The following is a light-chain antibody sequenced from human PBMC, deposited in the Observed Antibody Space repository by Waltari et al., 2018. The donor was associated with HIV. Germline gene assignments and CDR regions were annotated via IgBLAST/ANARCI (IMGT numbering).Light chain of an antibody. CDR2: YDS. CDR1: NTGSNS. V-gene: IGLV3-21*04. CDR3: QVWDRGSDHYV. J-gene: IGLJ1*01. Sequence: SYVLTQPPSVSVAPGKTARISCAGDNTGSNSVHWYQQKPGQAPVVVRYYDSDRPSGIPERFSGSKSGNTATLTISRVEAGDEADYYCQVWDRGSDHYVFGTGTKVTVV.